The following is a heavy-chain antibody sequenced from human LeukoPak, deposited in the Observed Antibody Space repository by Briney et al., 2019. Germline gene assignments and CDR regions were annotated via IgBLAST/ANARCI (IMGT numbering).Heavy chain of an antibody. V-gene: IGHV3-15*01. CDR1: GFTFGNAW. CDR2: IKSKTDGGTT. J-gene: IGHJ4*02. D-gene: IGHD2-2*01. CDR3: TTDLYCSSTSCYRLGY. Sequence: GGSLRLSCAASGFTFGNAWMSWVRQAPGKGLEWVGRIKSKTDGGTTDYAAPVKGRFTISRDDSKNTLYLQMNSLKTEDTAVYYCTTDLYCSSTSCYRLGYWGQGTLVTVSS.